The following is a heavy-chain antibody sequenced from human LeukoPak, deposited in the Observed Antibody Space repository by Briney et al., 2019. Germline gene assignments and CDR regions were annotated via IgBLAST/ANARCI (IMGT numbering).Heavy chain of an antibody. D-gene: IGHD1-14*01. V-gene: IGHV3-23*01. CDR1: GFTFSSYA. CDR3: AKDLDKRSRKYYFDY. Sequence: GGSLRLSCAASGFTFSSYAMGWVRQAPGKGLEWVSAISGSGGSTYYADSVKGRFTISRDNSKNTLYLQMNSLRAEDTAVYYCAKDLDKRSRKYYFDYWGQGTLVTVSS. CDR2: ISGSGGST. J-gene: IGHJ4*02.